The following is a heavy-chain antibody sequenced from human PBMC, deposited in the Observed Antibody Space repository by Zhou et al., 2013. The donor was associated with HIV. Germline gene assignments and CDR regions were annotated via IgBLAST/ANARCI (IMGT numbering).Heavy chain of an antibody. CDR2: FDPDDRET. CDR1: GYTLTDLL. V-gene: IGHV1-24*01. J-gene: IGHJ3*02. CDR3: ATDLSPRHGASEI. Sequence: QVHLVQSGPELRKPGASVRVSCKVSGYTLTDLLIHWVRQSPGSGPEWMGRFDPDDRETTYSQKFQGRVTMTGDISTDTAYFEATRLTPDDTAMYYCATDLSPRHGASEIWGHGTLVIVSS.